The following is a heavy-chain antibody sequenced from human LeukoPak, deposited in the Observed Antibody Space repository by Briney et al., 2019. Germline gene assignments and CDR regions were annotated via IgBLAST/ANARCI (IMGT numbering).Heavy chain of an antibody. CDR2: INHSGST. V-gene: IGHV4-34*01. CDR1: GGSFSGYY. D-gene: IGHD3-22*01. J-gene: IGHJ6*03. Sequence: SETLSLTCAVYGGSFSGYYWSWIRQPPGKGLEWIGEINHSGSTNYNPSLKSRVTISVDMSKKQSSLKLSSVTAADTAVYYCARQGYYDSSGYYYLERYYYYYMDVWGKGTTVTISS. CDR3: ARQGYYDSSGYYYLERYYYYYMDV.